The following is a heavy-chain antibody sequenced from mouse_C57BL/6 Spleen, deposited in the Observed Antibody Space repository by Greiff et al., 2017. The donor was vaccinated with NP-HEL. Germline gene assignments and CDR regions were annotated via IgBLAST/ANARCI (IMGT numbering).Heavy chain of an antibody. J-gene: IGHJ4*01. D-gene: IGHD2-9*01. CDR2: IDPNSGGT. Sequence: QVQLQQSGAELVKPGASVKLSCKASGYTFTSYWMHWVKQRPGRGLEWIGRIDPNSGGTKYNEKFKSKATLTVDKPSSTAYMQLSSLTSEDSAVYYCARSPSMVRTSYYAMDYWGQGTSVTVSS. CDR3: ARSPSMVRTSYYAMDY. V-gene: IGHV1-72*01. CDR1: GYTFTSYW.